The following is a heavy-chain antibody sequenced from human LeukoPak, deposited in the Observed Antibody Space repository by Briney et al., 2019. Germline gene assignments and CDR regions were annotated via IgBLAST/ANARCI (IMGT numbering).Heavy chain of an antibody. J-gene: IGHJ6*02. CDR1: GFTFSSYG. CDR3: ARAISPPAGMDV. D-gene: IGHD2-2*01. V-gene: IGHV3-33*01. CDR2: IWYDGSNK. Sequence: GRSLRLSCAASGFTFSSYGMHWVRQAPGKGLEWVAVIWYDGSNKYYADSVKGRFTISRDNSKNTLYLQMNSLRAEDTAVYYCARAISPPAGMDVWGQGTTVTVSS.